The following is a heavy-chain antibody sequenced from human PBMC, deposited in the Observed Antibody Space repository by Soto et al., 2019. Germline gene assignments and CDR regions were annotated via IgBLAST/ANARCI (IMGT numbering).Heavy chain of an antibody. CDR3: ARDTGNFFDY. Sequence: ASVKVSCKASGYTFTGYYMHWVRQAPGQGLEWMGWINPNSGGTNYARNLQGRVTMTTDTSTSTAYMELRSLRSDDTAVYYCARDTGNFFDYWGQGTQVTVSS. J-gene: IGHJ4*02. CDR2: INPNSGGT. CDR1: GYTFTGYY. V-gene: IGHV1-2*02.